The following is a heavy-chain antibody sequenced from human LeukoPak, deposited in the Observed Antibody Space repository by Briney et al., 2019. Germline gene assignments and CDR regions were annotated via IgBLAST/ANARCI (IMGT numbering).Heavy chain of an antibody. J-gene: IGHJ5*02. Sequence: GGSLRLSCAASGFTFDDYGMSWVRQAPGKGLEWVSAISGSGGSTYYADSVKGRFTISRDNSKNTLYLQMNSLRAEDTAVYYCAKDASIAARPEGNWFDPWGQGTLVTVSS. CDR1: GFTFDDYG. CDR2: ISGSGGST. CDR3: AKDASIAARPEGNWFDP. D-gene: IGHD6-6*01. V-gene: IGHV3-23*01.